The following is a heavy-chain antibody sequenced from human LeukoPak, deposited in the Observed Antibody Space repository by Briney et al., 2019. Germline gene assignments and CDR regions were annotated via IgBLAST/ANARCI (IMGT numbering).Heavy chain of an antibody. CDR3: ARVGGVTNFGVVSHYFDY. D-gene: IGHD3-3*01. Sequence: GESLKISCKASGYSFDYYWIAWVRQIPGKGLEWMGIIYPDDSDSTYSPSFQGQVTISVDKSINTAYLQWSSLKASNTAIYYCARVGGVTNFGVVSHYFDYWGQGTLVTVSS. CDR2: IYPDDSDS. J-gene: IGHJ4*02. V-gene: IGHV5-51*01. CDR1: GYSFDYYW.